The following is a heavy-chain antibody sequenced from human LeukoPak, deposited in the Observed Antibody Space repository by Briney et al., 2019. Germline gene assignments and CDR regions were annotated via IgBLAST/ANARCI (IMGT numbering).Heavy chain of an antibody. CDR3: AREKQWLVMGDAFDI. D-gene: IGHD6-19*01. J-gene: IGHJ3*02. V-gene: IGHV3-66*01. Sequence: PGGSLRLSCAASGFSVSSNYMSWVRQAPGKGLEWVSVIYSGGSTYYADSVKGRFTISRDNSKNTLYLQMNSLRAEDTAVYYCAREKQWLVMGDAFDIWGQGTMVTVSS. CDR2: IYSGGST. CDR1: GFSVSSNY.